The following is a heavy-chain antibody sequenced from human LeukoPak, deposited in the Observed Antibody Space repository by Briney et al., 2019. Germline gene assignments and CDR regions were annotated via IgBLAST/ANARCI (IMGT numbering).Heavy chain of an antibody. J-gene: IGHJ4*02. CDR3: ARKRYYDSSGYYYPFDY. CDR2: IIPIFGTA. CDR1: GGTFISYA. Sequence: GASVKVSCKASGGTFISYAISWVRQAPGQGLAWMGGIIPIFGTANYAKKCQGRVTITTDESTSPGYMELRSLRSEDTAVYYCARKRYYDSSGYYYPFDYWGQGTLVTVSS. D-gene: IGHD3-22*01. V-gene: IGHV1-69*05.